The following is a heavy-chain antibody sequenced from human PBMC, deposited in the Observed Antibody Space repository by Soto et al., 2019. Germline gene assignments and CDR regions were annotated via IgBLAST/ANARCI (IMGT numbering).Heavy chain of an antibody. CDR1: GFTFSNHH. V-gene: IGHV3-21*01. J-gene: IGHJ4*02. Sequence: EVQLVESGGGLVKPGGSLRLSCAASGFTFSNHHMHWVRQAPGKGLEWVSSISTSSDYIYYVDSVQGRFTISRDNAKNSLDLQMNSLRADDTAVYYCARREGNYYDYWGQGTLVTVSS. CDR3: ARREGNYYDY. CDR2: ISTSSDYI. D-gene: IGHD6-13*01.